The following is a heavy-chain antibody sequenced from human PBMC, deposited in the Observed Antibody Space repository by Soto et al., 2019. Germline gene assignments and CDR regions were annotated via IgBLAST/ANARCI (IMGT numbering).Heavy chain of an antibody. J-gene: IGHJ3*02. CDR1: GFSLSTSGVG. Sequence: QITLKESGPTLVKPTQTLTLTCTFSGFSLSTSGVGVGWIRQPPGKALEWLALIYWDDDKRYSPSLKSRLTISKDTSNNQVGLTMTIMDPLDTATYYCARRRIVPILMAFDIWGQGTMVTVSS. CDR3: ARRRIVPILMAFDI. V-gene: IGHV2-5*02. CDR2: IYWDDDK. D-gene: IGHD2-2*01.